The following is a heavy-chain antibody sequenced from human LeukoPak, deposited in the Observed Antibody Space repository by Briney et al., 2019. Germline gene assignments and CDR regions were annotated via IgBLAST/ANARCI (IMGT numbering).Heavy chain of an antibody. D-gene: IGHD1-26*01. V-gene: IGHV4-4*07. CDR1: GGSISSYY. Sequence: SETLSLTCTVSGGSISSYYWSWIRQPAGKGLEWIVRIYTSGSTNYNPSLKSRVTMSVDTSKNQFSLKLSSVTAADTAVYYCARERAGGSWCVTPDYYFDYWGQGTLVTVSS. CDR3: ARERAGGSWCVTPDYYFDY. J-gene: IGHJ4*02. CDR2: IYTSGST.